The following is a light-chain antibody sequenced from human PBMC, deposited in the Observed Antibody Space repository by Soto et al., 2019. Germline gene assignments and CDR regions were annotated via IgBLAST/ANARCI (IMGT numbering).Light chain of an antibody. CDR2: GAS. J-gene: IGKJ1*01. CDR1: QGVRTN. CDR3: PHSTILLWT. V-gene: IGKV3-15*01. Sequence: TPSVFTLSAYPGERATLYRRASQGVRTNLAWYQQKAGEAPRLLIYGASTRATGIPDRFSGSGSGTEFTLTIISLQSEDFARYCCPHSTILLWTSAQLTKV.